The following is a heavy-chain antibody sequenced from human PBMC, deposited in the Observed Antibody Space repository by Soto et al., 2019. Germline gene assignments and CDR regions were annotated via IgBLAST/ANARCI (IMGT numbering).Heavy chain of an antibody. CDR2: ISGSGGRT. Sequence: EVQLLESGGGLVQPGGSLRLSCAASGFTFSSYAMSWVRQAPGKGLEWVSAISGSGGRTYYADSVKGRFTISRDNSKNTRYLQLNSLRAEDAAVYYCAKFFFWSGYYLGYYYYGMDVWGQGTTVTVSS. CDR3: AKFFFWSGYYLGYYYYGMDV. CDR1: GFTFSSYA. D-gene: IGHD3-3*01. J-gene: IGHJ6*02. V-gene: IGHV3-23*01.